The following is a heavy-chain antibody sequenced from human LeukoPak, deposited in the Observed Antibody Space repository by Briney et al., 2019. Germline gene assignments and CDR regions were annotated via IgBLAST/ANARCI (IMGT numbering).Heavy chain of an antibody. J-gene: IGHJ6*02. CDR2: ISSDGSIK. Sequence: GGSLRLSCTASKFTFSHYGMQWVRQAPGKGLEWVAVISSDGSIKVYADSVKGRFTISRDNSKNTLYLQMNSLRAEDTAVYYCAKDRVGATMVIEGMDVWGQGTTVTVSS. V-gene: IGHV3-30*18. D-gene: IGHD1-26*01. CDR3: AKDRVGATMVIEGMDV. CDR1: KFTFSHYG.